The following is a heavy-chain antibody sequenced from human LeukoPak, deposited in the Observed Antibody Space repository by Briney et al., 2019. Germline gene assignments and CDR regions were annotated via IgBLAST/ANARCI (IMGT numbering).Heavy chain of an antibody. CDR3: ARMPASGSPITPPFDY. Sequence: SGTLSLTCTVSGGSVSSGSYYWSWIRQPPGKGLEWIGYIYYSGSTNYNPSLKSRVTISVDTSKNQFSLKLSSVTAADTAVYYCARMPASGSPITPPFDYWGQGTLVTVSS. CDR2: IYYSGST. V-gene: IGHV4-61*01. J-gene: IGHJ4*02. D-gene: IGHD3-10*01. CDR1: GGSVSSGSYY.